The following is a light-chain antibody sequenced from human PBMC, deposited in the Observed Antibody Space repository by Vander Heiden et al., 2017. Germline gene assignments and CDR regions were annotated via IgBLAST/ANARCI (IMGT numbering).Light chain of an antibody. CDR1: RDINSY. Sequence: MQLTQSPSSLSASVGDRVTITCRASRDINSYLAWYQQRPGKAPKLLIYAATTLQSGVPLRFGGSGSGTDFTLTINNLQSEDLGTYHCQQDRSAPWTFGQGTTV. CDR3: QQDRSAPWT. CDR2: AAT. J-gene: IGKJ1*01. V-gene: IGKV1-9*01.